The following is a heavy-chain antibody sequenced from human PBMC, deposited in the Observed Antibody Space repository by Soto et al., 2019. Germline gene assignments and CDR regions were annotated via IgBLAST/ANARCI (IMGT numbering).Heavy chain of an antibody. Sequence: GESLRLSCATSGFTFSDYYMSWIRQAPGKGLEWVSYISNSGSTNYYPYLMKGRFTISRDNAKNSLYLQMNSLRADDTAVYYWAREPQIVASIFDYWGQGTLVTVSS. CDR3: AREPQIVASIFDY. D-gene: IGHD5-12*01. V-gene: IGHV3-11*01. CDR2: ISNSGSTN. J-gene: IGHJ4*02. CDR1: GFTFSDYY.